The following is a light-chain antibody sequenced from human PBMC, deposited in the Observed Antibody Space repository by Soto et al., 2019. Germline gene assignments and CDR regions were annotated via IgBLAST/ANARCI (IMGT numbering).Light chain of an antibody. CDR3: QQLNSYPFT. Sequence: IQLTQSPSSLSASVGDRVTITCRASQGISSYLAWYQQKPGKAPKLLIYAASTLQSGVPPRFSGSGSGTDFTLTISSLQPEDFATYYCQQLNSYPFTFGGGTKVDIK. J-gene: IGKJ4*01. CDR2: AAS. V-gene: IGKV1-9*01. CDR1: QGISSY.